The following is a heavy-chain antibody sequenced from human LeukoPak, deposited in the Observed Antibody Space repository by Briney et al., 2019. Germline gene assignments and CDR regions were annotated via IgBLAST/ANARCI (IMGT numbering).Heavy chain of an antibody. V-gene: IGHV3-30*03. J-gene: IGHJ5*02. D-gene: IGHD3-3*01. Sequence: GRSLRLSCVASGFTFTRNCMHWVRQAPGKGLEWVAAIPHDGSNALYADSVKGRFTISRDDSKNTQYLQMNSLRIEDSAMYYCATGSDYYYASWGRGTLVIVSS. CDR1: GFTFTRNC. CDR2: IPHDGSNA. CDR3: ATGSDYYYAS.